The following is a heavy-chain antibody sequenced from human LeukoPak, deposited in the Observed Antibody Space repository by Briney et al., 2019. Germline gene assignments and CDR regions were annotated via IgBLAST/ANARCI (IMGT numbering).Heavy chain of an antibody. J-gene: IGHJ4*02. Sequence: ASVKVSCKASGYTFTSYGISWVRQAPGQGLEWMGWISAFNGNTNYAQKLQGRVTMTTDTSTSTAYMELRSLRSDDTAVYYCAREPQPYYYDSSGPTGDYWGQGTLVTVSS. CDR3: AREPQPYYYDSSGPTGDY. V-gene: IGHV1-18*01. CDR1: GYTFTSYG. CDR2: ISAFNGNT. D-gene: IGHD3-22*01.